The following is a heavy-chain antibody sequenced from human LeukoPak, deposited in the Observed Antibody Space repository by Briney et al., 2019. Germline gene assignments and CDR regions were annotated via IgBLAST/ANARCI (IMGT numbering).Heavy chain of an antibody. J-gene: IGHJ3*02. Sequence: SETLSLTCTVSGCSISSYYWSWIRQPAGKGLEWSGRIYTSGSTNYNPSLKSRVTMSVDTSKNQFSLKLSSVTAADTAVYYCARDLGSDFWSGHDAFDIWGQGTMVTVSS. CDR2: IYTSGST. V-gene: IGHV4-4*07. CDR1: GCSISSYY. CDR3: ARDLGSDFWSGHDAFDI. D-gene: IGHD3-3*01.